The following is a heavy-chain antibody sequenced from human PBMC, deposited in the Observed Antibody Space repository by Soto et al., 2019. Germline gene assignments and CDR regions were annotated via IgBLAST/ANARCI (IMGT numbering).Heavy chain of an antibody. Sequence: GESLKISCKGSGYSFTSYWIGWVRQMPGKGLESMGIIYPGDSDTRYSPSFQGQVTISADKSISTAYLQWSSLKASDAAMYYCARHLYSGYFAMDVWGQGTTVTVS. D-gene: IGHD3-22*01. V-gene: IGHV5-51*01. J-gene: IGHJ6*02. CDR3: ARHLYSGYFAMDV. CDR2: IYPGDSDT. CDR1: GYSFTSYW.